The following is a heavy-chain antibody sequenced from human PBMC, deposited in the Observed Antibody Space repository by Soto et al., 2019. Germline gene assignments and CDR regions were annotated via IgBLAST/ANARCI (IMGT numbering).Heavy chain of an antibody. V-gene: IGHV3-23*01. CDR1: GFTFSSYA. CDR3: AGPLIWLGYCSSTSCSPGGRDAFDI. CDR2: ISGSGGST. Sequence: GGSLRLSCAASGFTFSSYAMSWVRQAPGKVLEWVSAISGSGGSTYYADSVKGRLTISRDHSNNTLYLQMNSLRAEDTAVYYCAGPLIWLGYCSSTSCSPGGRDAFDIWGQGTMVNVSS. D-gene: IGHD2-2*01. J-gene: IGHJ3*02.